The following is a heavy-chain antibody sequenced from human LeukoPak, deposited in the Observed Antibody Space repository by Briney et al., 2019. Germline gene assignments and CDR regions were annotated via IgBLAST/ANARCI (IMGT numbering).Heavy chain of an antibody. CDR2: IFNGGST. Sequence: PGGSLRLSCAASGFTVSSNYMTWVRQAPGKGLEWVSVIFNGGSTYYADSVKGRFTISTDNSKNTVYLQMNSLRAEDTATYYCARGLYASGSYYNFFDHWAQGILVTVSS. CDR3: ARGLYASGSYYNFFDH. D-gene: IGHD3-10*01. CDR1: GFTVSSNY. J-gene: IGHJ4*02. V-gene: IGHV3-66*01.